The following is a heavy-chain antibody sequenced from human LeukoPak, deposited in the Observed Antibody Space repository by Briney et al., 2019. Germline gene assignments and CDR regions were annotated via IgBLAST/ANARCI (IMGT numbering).Heavy chain of an antibody. Sequence: GGSLRLSCAASGFTFSSYWMSWVRQAPGKGLEWVANIKQDGSEKYYVDSVKGRFTISRDNAKNSLYLQMNSLRAEDTAVYYCAKDTGGGYSCYDCWGQGTLVTVSS. D-gene: IGHD5-18*01. CDR2: IKQDGSEK. CDR1: GFTFSSYW. CDR3: AKDTGGGYSCYDC. V-gene: IGHV3-7*01. J-gene: IGHJ4*02.